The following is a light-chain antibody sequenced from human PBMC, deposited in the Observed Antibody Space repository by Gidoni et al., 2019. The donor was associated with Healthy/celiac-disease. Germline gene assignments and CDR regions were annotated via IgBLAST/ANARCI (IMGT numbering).Light chain of an antibody. CDR3: QKYYSTPKT. V-gene: IGKV4-1*01. CDR1: QSVLYSSNNKNY. CDR2: WAS. J-gene: IGKJ1*01. Sequence: DIVMTQSPDSLAVSLGERATINCKSSQSVLYSSNNKNYLAWYQQKPGQPPKLLIYWASTRESGVPDRFSGSGSGTDFTLTISSLQAEDVAVYYCQKYYSTPKTFXXXTKVEIK.